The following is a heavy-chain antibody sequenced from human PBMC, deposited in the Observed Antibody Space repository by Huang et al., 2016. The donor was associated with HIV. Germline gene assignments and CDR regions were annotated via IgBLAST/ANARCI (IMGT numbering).Heavy chain of an antibody. CDR3: AREGQNWLGKPFGALAF. CDR1: GVSFSDYA. D-gene: IGHD3-16*01. J-gene: IGHJ4*03. CDR2: IIPRFGLT. Sequence: QAQLVQSGAAVMKPGSSVRVSCKASGVSFSDYAFSWVRRAPGQGLDWMGGIIPRFGLTNYAPRLQGRVTISADKSSNTVYLELTSLRSGDTAVYYCAREGQNWLGKPFGALAFWGQGTEVSVSS. V-gene: IGHV1-69*10.